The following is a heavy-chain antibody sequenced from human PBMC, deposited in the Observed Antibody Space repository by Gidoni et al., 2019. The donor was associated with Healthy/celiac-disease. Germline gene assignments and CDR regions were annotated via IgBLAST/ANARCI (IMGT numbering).Heavy chain of an antibody. CDR2: IYYSGST. V-gene: IGHV4-30-4*07. D-gene: IGHD3-9*01. J-gene: IGHJ6*03. Sequence: QVQLQESGPGLVKPSQTLSLTCAVSGGSISSGGYSWSWIRQPPGKGLEWIGYIYYSGSTYYNPSLKSRVTISVDTSKNQFSLKLSSVTAADTAVYYCARAGAGGFDWLSHYYMDVWGKGTTVTVSS. CDR3: ARAGAGGFDWLSHYYMDV. CDR1: GGSISSGGYS.